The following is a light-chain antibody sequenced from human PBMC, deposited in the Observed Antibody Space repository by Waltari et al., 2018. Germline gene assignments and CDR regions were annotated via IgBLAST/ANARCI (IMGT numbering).Light chain of an antibody. CDR2: AAS. CDR1: QSVGNY. V-gene: IGKV1-39*01. CDR3: QQTYSAPLS. J-gene: IGKJ4*01. Sequence: IQMPQPPSSLPASVGDRVTITCRASQSVGNYVNWYQHRPGQAPKVLIYAASTLQGGVPSRFSGSGSGTVFTLTINSLQPEDLSIYYCQQTYSAPLSFGGGTKVEMK.